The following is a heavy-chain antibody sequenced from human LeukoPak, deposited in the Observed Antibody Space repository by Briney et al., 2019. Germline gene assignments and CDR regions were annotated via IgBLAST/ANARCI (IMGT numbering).Heavy chain of an antibody. CDR1: RFTFNNYC. D-gene: IGHD3-22*01. CDR2: TKQDGSDK. Sequence: GSLRLSCAASRFTFNNYCMTWVRQAPGKGREWVSNTKQDGSDKYYVDSVKGRFTISRDNAKNSLYLQMNSLRAEDTAVYYCARDSIPGYDSSGYMVAFDIWGQGTMVTVSS. CDR3: ARDSIPGYDSSGYMVAFDI. V-gene: IGHV3-7*05. J-gene: IGHJ3*02.